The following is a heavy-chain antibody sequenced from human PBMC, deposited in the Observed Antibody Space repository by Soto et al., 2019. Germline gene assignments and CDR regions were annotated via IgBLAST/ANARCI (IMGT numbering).Heavy chain of an antibody. V-gene: IGHV3-23*01. J-gene: IGHJ4*02. CDR1: GFTFSAHA. CDR3: ARDLTTHDY. CDR2: LGTIGA. Sequence: EVQLLESGGGLVQPGGSLRLSCVGSGFTFSAHAITWVRQAPGKGLEWVSTLGTIGAFYADSVKGRFTISRDNSKNTVNLQMNSLGGGDTAIYYCARDLTTHDYWGQGTVVTVSS.